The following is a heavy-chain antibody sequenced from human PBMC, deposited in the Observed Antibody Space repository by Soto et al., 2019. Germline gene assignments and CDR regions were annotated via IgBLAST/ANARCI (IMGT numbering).Heavy chain of an antibody. CDR2: VSYDGRNK. CDR3: ARDRGGYSFFDC. CDR1: GFKFSNYA. Sequence: GGSLRLSCAGYGFKFSNYAIHWVRQAPGKGLEWVAVVSYDGRNKYYADSVKGRFSISGDNSKNMLFLEMNSLRAEDTAVYYCARDRGGYSFFDCWGQGARVSLSS. D-gene: IGHD3-16*01. V-gene: IGHV3-30*04. J-gene: IGHJ4*02.